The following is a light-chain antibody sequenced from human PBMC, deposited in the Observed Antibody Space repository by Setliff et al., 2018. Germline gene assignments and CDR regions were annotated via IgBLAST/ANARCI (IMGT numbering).Light chain of an antibody. CDR2: DVS. V-gene: IGLV2-8*01. J-gene: IGLJ1*01. CDR1: SSDVGGYNY. Sequence: QSALTQPASVSGSPGQSITISCTGTSSDVGGYNYVSWYQQHPGKAPKLMIYDVSNRPSGVPDRFSGSKSGNTASLTVSGLQAEDEADYYCSSYAGSNNPYVFGTGTRSPS. CDR3: SSYAGSNNPYV.